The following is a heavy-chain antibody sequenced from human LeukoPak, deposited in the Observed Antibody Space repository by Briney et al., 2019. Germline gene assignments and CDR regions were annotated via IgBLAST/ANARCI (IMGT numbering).Heavy chain of an antibody. CDR3: ARVTGYTIEDYFDY. V-gene: IGHV4-61*01. J-gene: IGHJ4*02. CDR2: IYYSGST. D-gene: IGHD3-9*01. CDR1: GGSISSSSYY. Sequence: SETLSLTCTVSGGSISSSSYYWSWIRQPPGKGLEWIGYIYYSGSTNYNPSLKSRVTISVKTSKNQFSLKLRSVTAADTAVYYCARVTGYTIEDYFDYWGQGTLVTASS.